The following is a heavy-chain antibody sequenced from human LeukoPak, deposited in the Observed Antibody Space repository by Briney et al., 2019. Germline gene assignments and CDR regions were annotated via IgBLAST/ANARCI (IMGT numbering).Heavy chain of an antibody. J-gene: IGHJ4*02. CDR1: GGTFSSYA. V-gene: IGHV1-18*01. CDR3: ARGYYDILTGYSRGPYYFDY. Sequence: ASVTVSCKASGGTFSSYAISWVRQAPGQGLEWMGWISAYNGNTNYAQKLQGRVTMTTDTSTSTAYMELRSLRSDDTAVYYCARGYYDILTGYSRGPYYFDYWGQGTLVTVSS. CDR2: ISAYNGNT. D-gene: IGHD3-9*01.